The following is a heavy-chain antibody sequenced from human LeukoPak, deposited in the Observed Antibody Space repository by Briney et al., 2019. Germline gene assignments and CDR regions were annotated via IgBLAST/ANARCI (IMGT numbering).Heavy chain of an antibody. D-gene: IGHD4-17*01. Sequence: GASVKVSCKASGYTFTDYYMHWVRQAPGQGLEWMGWINLNSGGTNYAQKFHGRVTMTSDTSISTAYMELSRLRSDDTAVYYCETDRGSRFDYGDSTTPQYWGQGTLVTVSS. J-gene: IGHJ4*02. CDR3: ETDRGSRFDYGDSTTPQY. CDR1: GYTFTDYY. V-gene: IGHV1-2*02. CDR2: INLNSGGT.